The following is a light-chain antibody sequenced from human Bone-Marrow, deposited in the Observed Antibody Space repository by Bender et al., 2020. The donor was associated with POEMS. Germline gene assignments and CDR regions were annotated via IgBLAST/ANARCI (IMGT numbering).Light chain of an antibody. CDR3: AAWDDILIGRL. CDR1: SSNIGSNA. V-gene: IGLV1-44*01. CDR2: TSN. Sequence: QSVLTQPPSASGTPGQRVTISCSGSSSNIGSNAVNWYQQVPGTAPKLLIHTSNQRPSGVPDRFSGSRSGTSASLAISGLQSEDEADYYCAAWDDILIGRLFGGGTKLTVL. J-gene: IGLJ3*02.